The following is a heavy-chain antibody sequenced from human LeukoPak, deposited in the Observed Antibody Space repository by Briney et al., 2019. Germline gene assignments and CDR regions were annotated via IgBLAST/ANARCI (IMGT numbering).Heavy chain of an antibody. D-gene: IGHD3-22*01. V-gene: IGHV3-53*01. CDR2: IDSGGST. CDR3: ARSLIDSSGYYSGAFDI. CDR1: GFTFSTYY. Sequence: GGSLRLSCAASGFTFSTYYMNWVRQAPGKGLEWVSVIDSGGSTYYADSVKGRFSISRDNSKNTLYLQMNSLRAEDTAVYYCARSLIDSSGYYSGAFDIWGQGTMVTVSS. J-gene: IGHJ3*02.